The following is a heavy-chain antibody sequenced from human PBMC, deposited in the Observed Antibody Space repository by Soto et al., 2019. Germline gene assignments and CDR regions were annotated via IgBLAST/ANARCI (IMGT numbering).Heavy chain of an antibody. Sequence: EVQLVESGGGLVQPGGSLRLSCAASGFTFSMYWMHWVRQVPGKGPEWVSRINDDGISTNYADAVKGRFTISRDNAKNTLYRQMNALRVEDTAVYYCTRGPRSTSTGTGAFWGQGTLVTVSS. V-gene: IGHV3-74*01. CDR1: GFTFSMYW. J-gene: IGHJ4*02. CDR3: TRGPRSTSTGTGAF. CDR2: INDDGIST. D-gene: IGHD3-10*01.